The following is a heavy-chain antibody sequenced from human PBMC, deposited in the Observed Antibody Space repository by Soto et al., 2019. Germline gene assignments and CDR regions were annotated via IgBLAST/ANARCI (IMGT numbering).Heavy chain of an antibody. CDR1: GFIFSNYT. CDR2: MSYDGSNK. D-gene: IGHD3-22*01. CDR3: ARDPDKIITYYYFYYGMDV. J-gene: IGHJ6*02. Sequence: QVQLVESGGGVVQPGKSLRLSCAASGFIFSNYTMHWVRQAPGKGLEWVAVMSYDGSNKYYADSVKGRFTISRDNSKNTLYLQMNSLRAEDTAVYYCARDPDKIITYYYFYYGMDVWGQGTTVTVSS. V-gene: IGHV3-30-3*01.